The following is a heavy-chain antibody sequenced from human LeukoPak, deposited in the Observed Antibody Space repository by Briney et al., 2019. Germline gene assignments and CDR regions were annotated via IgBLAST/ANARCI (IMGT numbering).Heavy chain of an antibody. CDR2: IRYNGSNK. D-gene: IGHD3-10*01. CDR3: AKDWRRGSGFDY. J-gene: IGHJ4*02. Sequence: PGGSLTLSCAASGFTFSSYGMHWVRQAPGKGLEWVEFIRYNGSNKYYADSVKGRFTISRDNSKNTLFLQMNSLRAEDTAVYYCAKDWRRGSGFDYWGQGTLVTVSS. V-gene: IGHV3-30*02. CDR1: GFTFSSYG.